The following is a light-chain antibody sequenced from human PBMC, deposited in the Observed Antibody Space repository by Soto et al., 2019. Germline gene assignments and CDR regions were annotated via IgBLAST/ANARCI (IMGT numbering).Light chain of an antibody. CDR3: SSYTSSSTDVV. J-gene: IGLJ2*01. CDR2: DVS. V-gene: IGLV2-14*01. Sequence: QSALTQPASVSGSPGQSITISCTGTSSDVGGYNYVSWYQQHTGKAPKLMIYDVSNRPSGVSNRCSGSKSGNTASLTISGLQAEDEDDYYCSSYTSSSTDVVFGGGTKVTVL. CDR1: SSDVGGYNY.